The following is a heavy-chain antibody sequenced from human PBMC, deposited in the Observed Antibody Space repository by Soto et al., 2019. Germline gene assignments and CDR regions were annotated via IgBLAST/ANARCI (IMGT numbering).Heavy chain of an antibody. V-gene: IGHV2-5*02. CDR1: GFSLTTDRVG. D-gene: IGHD1-26*01. J-gene: IGHJ4*02. Sequence: QITLKESGPTLVKPTQTLTLTCTFSGFSLTTDRVGVGWIRQPPGEALEWLAVIYWDDSKTCRPSLESRLTITKDTSKNQVALTMTNMDSLDTATYYCAHAYGGRSLYWGQGTLVTVSS. CDR2: IYWDDSK. CDR3: AHAYGGRSLY.